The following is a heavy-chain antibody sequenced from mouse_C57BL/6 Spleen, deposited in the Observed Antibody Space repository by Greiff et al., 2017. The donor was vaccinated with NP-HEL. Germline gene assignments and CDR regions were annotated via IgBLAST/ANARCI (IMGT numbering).Heavy chain of an antibody. CDR1: GYSITSGYY. CDR3: ARRSYDYFDY. J-gene: IGHJ2*01. CDR2: ISYDGSN. V-gene: IGHV3-6*01. Sequence: EVQRVESGPGLVKPSQSLSLTCSVTGYSITSGYYWNWIRQFPGNKLEWMGYISYDGSNNYNPSLKNRISITRDTSKNQFFLKLNSVTTEDTATYYCARRSYDYFDYWGQGTTLTVSS. D-gene: IGHD1-1*01.